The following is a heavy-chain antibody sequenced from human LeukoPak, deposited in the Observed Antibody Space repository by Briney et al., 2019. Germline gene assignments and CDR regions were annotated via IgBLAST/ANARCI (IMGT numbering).Heavy chain of an antibody. CDR1: GGSFSGYY. Sequence: SETLSLTCAVYGGSFSGYYWSWIRQPPGKGLEWIGEINHSGSTNYNPSLKSRVTISVDTSKNQFSLKLSSVTAADTAVYYCARGRPVVTSRRFDYWGQGTLVTVSS. D-gene: IGHD4-23*01. CDR2: INHSGST. V-gene: IGHV4-34*01. CDR3: ARGRPVVTSRRFDY. J-gene: IGHJ4*02.